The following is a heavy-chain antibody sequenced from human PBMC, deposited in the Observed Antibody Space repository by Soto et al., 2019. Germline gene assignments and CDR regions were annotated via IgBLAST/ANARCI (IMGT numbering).Heavy chain of an antibody. CDR2: IVVGSGNT. J-gene: IGHJ4*02. Sequence: SVKVSCKASGFTFSHSAMQWGRQARGQSLEWIGWIVVGSGNTNYAQKFQERVTISWDMSTNTAYMLSLQMNSLTAEDTAVYYCVPRKGDPFRWGPRTLVTVSS. CDR1: GFTFSHSA. CDR3: VPRKGDPFR. V-gene: IGHV1-58*02. D-gene: IGHD3-16*01.